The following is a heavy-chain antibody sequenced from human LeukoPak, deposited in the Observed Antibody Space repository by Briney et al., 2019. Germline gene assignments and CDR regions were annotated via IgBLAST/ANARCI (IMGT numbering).Heavy chain of an antibody. CDR1: GFTFSSYG. CDR3: AKSYCSGGSCYGYFDY. CDR2: ISYDGSNK. J-gene: IGHJ4*02. V-gene: IGHV3-30*18. D-gene: IGHD2-15*01. Sequence: GGSLRPSCAASGFTFSSYGMHWVRQAPGKGLEWVAVISYDGSNKYYADSVKGRFTISRDNSKNTLYLQMNSLRAEDTAVYYCAKSYCSGGSCYGYFDYWGQGTLVTVSS.